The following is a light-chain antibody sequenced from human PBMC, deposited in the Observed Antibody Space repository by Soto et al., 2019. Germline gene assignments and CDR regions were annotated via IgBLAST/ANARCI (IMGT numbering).Light chain of an antibody. Sequence: DIQMTQFPSSLSASVGDRVTITCRASQSIDTYVNWYQQKPGKAPKVLIYTASALQSGVPSRFSGSGSGTEFTLTISSLQPDDFATYYCQQYNSYSITFGQGTRLE. CDR1: QSIDTY. V-gene: IGKV1-5*01. CDR2: TAS. CDR3: QQYNSYSIT. J-gene: IGKJ5*01.